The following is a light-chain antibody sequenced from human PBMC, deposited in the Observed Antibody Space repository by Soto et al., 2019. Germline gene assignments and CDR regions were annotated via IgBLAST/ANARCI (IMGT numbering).Light chain of an antibody. CDR2: DAS. Sequence: DFQMTQSPSTLSASVGDRVTITCRARQNIRSRLAWVQQKPGKAPKLLIYDASSLESGVPQRFSGSGSGTEFTLTISSLQTDDFSTDYCQQYHSDWTFGQGTKV. V-gene: IGKV1-5*01. J-gene: IGKJ1*01. CDR3: QQYHSDWT. CDR1: QNIRSR.